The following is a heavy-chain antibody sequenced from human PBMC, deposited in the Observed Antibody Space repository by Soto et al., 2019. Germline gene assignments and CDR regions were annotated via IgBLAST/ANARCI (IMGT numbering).Heavy chain of an antibody. CDR3: VRLRGNGWLDL. CDR2: TYYRSKWSY. J-gene: IGHJ5*02. Sequence: SQTLPLTCVISGDSVSSDRASWNWIRQSPSRGLEWLAKTYYRSKWSYDYAISVRSRIIIIPDTSRNQFSLQLNSVTPEDTAVYYCVRLRGNGWLDLWGQGTQVTVSS. V-gene: IGHV6-1*01. CDR1: GDSVSSDRAS.